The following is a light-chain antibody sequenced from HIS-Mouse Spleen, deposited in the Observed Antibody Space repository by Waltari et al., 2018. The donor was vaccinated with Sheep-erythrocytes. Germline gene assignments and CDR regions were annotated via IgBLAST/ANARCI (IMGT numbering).Light chain of an antibody. CDR2: GAS. J-gene: IGKJ2*01. Sequence: AIQMTQSPSSLSASVGDRVTITCRASQGIRNDLGWYQQKPGKAPKLLIYGASSLQSGVPSRFSGSGSGTDFTLTISSLQPEDYATYYCLQDYNYPYTFGQGTKLEIK. CDR1: QGIRND. V-gene: IGKV1-6*01. CDR3: LQDYNYPYT.